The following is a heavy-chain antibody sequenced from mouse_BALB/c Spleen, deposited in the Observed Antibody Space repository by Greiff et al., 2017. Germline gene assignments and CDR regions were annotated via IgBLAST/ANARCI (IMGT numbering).Heavy chain of an antibody. D-gene: IGHD1-1*01. CDR3: ARDGGITTGYFDY. V-gene: IGHV5-4*02. CDR2: ISDGGSYT. Sequence: DVMLVESGGGLVKPGGSLKLSCAASGFTFSDYYMYWVRQTPEKRLEWVATISDGGSYTYYPDSVKGRFTISRDNAKNNLYLQMSSLKSEDTAMYYCARDGGITTGYFDYWGQGTTLTVSS. J-gene: IGHJ2*01. CDR1: GFTFSDYY.